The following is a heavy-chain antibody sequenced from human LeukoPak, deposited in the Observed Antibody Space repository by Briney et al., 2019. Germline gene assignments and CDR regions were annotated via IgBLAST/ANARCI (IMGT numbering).Heavy chain of an antibody. CDR1: GFTLINAW. J-gene: IGHJ4*02. CDR2: IKSRADGGTT. V-gene: IGHV3-15*01. CDR3: TTERYYALAY. D-gene: IGHD2-2*01. Sequence: GGSLRLSCAASGFTLINAWVSWVRQAPGKGLEWVGRIKSRADGGTTDYAAPVKGRFSISRDDSKNTLYLQMNSLKTEDTALYYCTTERYYALAYWGQGTLVTVSS.